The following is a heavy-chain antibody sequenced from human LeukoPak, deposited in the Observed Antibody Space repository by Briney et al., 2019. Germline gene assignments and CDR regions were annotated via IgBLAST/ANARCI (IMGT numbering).Heavy chain of an antibody. CDR2: ISAYNGNT. Sequence: ASVKVSCKASGYTFTSYGISWVRQAPGQGLEWMEWISAYNGNTNCAQKLQGRVTMTTDTSTSTAYMELRGLRSDDTAVYYCARESAYYDILTGPYYYGMDVWGQGTTVTVSS. V-gene: IGHV1-18*01. D-gene: IGHD3-9*01. CDR1: GYTFTSYG. J-gene: IGHJ6*02. CDR3: ARESAYYDILTGPYYYGMDV.